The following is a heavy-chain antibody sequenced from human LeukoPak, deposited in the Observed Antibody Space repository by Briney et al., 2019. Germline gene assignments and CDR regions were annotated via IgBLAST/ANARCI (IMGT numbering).Heavy chain of an antibody. Sequence: SVKVSCKASGGTFSSYAISWVRQAPGQGLEWMGGIIPIFGTANHAQKFQGRVTITTDESTSTAYMELSSLRSEDTAVYYCARDYEGHCSSTSCYTSWFDPWGQGTLVTVSS. CDR2: IIPIFGTA. V-gene: IGHV1-69*05. D-gene: IGHD2-2*02. CDR1: GGTFSSYA. J-gene: IGHJ5*02. CDR3: ARDYEGHCSSTSCYTSWFDP.